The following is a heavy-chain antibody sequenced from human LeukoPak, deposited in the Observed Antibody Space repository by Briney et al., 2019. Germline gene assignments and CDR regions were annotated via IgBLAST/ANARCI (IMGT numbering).Heavy chain of an antibody. J-gene: IGHJ5*02. CDR2: ISAYNGNT. CDR3: ARDSFRFLVRGVAYNWFDP. CDR1: GYTFTSYG. D-gene: IGHD3-10*01. Sequence: ASVKVSCKASGYTFTSYGISWVRQAPGQGLEWMGWISAYNGNTNYAQKLQGRVTMTTDTSTSTAYMELRSLRSDDTAVYYCARDSFRFLVRGVAYNWFDPWGQGTLVTVSS. V-gene: IGHV1-18*01.